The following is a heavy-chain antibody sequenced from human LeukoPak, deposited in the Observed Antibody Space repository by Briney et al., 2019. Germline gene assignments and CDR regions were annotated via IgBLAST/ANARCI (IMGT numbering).Heavy chain of an antibody. CDR1: GFTFSSYA. V-gene: IGHV3-30-3*01. CDR3: AKSQDLVPWGY. Sequence: GGSLRLSCAASGFTFSSYAMHWVRQAPGKRLEWVAVISYDGSNKYYADSVKGRFTISRDNSKNTLYLQMNSLRAEDTAVYYCAKSQDLVPWGYWGQGTLVTVSS. CDR2: ISYDGSNK. D-gene: IGHD6-6*01. J-gene: IGHJ4*02.